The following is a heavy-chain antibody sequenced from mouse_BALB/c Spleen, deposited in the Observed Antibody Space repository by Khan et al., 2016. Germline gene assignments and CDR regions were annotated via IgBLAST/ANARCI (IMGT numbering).Heavy chain of an antibody. D-gene: IGHD2-4*01. J-gene: IGHJ2*01. V-gene: IGHV9-3*02. CDR2: INTNTGEP. Sequence: QIQLVQSGPELKKPGETVKISCKASGYTFTNYGMNWVKQAPGKGLKWMGWINTNTGEPTYAEEFKGRFAFSLETSASTAYLQINNLKNEDTATYFCARDDYYFDYWGQRTTLTVSS. CDR1: GYTFTNYG. CDR3: ARDDYYFDY.